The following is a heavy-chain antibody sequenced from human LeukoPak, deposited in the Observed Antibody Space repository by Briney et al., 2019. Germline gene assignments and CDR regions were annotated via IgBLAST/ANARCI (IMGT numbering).Heavy chain of an antibody. CDR1: GGSISSYY. CDR2: IYYSGST. V-gene: IGHV4-59*01. CDR3: ARGAAAAGTPYFDL. J-gene: IGHJ2*01. D-gene: IGHD6-13*01. Sequence: PSETLSLTCTVSGGSISSYYWSWIRQPPGKGLEWIGYIYYSGSTNYNPSLKSRVTISVDTSKNQFSLKLSSVTAADTAVYYCARGAAAAGTPYFDLWGRGTLVTVSS.